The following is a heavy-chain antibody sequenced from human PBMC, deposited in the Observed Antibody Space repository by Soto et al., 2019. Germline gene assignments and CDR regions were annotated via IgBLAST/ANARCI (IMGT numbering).Heavy chain of an antibody. CDR3: ARNILTGYSDY. Sequence: TSDTLSLTCTVSGGSPSRYYWSWIRQPPGKGLEWIGYIYYSGSTNYNPSLKSRVTISVDTSKNQFSLKLSSVTAADTAVYYCARNILTGYSDYWGQGTLVTVS. CDR2: IYYSGST. D-gene: IGHD3-9*01. J-gene: IGHJ4*02. CDR1: GGSPSRYY. V-gene: IGHV4-59*01.